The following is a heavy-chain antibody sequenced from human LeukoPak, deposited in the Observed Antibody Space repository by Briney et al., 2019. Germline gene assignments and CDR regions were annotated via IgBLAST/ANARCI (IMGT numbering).Heavy chain of an antibody. CDR3: ARAPEFSSGWLLGC. J-gene: IGHJ4*02. V-gene: IGHV4-4*07. CDR1: GGSISTYY. D-gene: IGHD6-19*01. Sequence: PSETLSLTCSVSGGSISTYYGTWIRLSAGKGLEWIGRIHPSGSANYNPSLKSRVTMSIDTSKNQFSLKVTSVSAADTGVYYCARAPEFSSGWLLGCWGQGSLVTVSS. CDR2: IHPSGSA.